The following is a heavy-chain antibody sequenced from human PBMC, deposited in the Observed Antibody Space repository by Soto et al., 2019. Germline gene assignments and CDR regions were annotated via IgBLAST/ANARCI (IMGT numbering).Heavy chain of an antibody. CDR1: GFTFSSYA. V-gene: IGHV3-23*01. CDR2: ISGSGGST. CDR3: AKDAVVVVPAAPWFDP. Sequence: RLSCAASGFTFSSYAMSWVRQAPGKGLEWVSAISGSGGSTYYADSVKGRFTISRDNSKNTLYLQMNSLRAEDTAVYYCAKDAVVVVPAAPWFDPWGQGTLVTVSS. J-gene: IGHJ5*02. D-gene: IGHD2-2*01.